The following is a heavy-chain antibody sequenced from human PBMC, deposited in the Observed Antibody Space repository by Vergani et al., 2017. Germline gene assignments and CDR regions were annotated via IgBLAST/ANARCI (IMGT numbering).Heavy chain of an antibody. CDR3: AREQWLPIDYFDY. J-gene: IGHJ4*02. CDR1: GGKFSNYA. CDR2: IIPMFGTA. Sequence: QVQLVQSGAEVKKPGSSVKVSCRASGGKFSNYAINWVRQAPGQGLEWMGGIIPMFGTANYAQKSQDKITIPADESTSTVYMELRSLRSDDTAVYYCAREQWLPIDYFDYWGQGTLVTVSS. V-gene: IGHV1-69*12. D-gene: IGHD6-19*01.